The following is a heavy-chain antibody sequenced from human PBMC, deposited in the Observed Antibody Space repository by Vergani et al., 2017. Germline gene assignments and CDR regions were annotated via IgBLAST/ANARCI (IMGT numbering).Heavy chain of an antibody. J-gene: IGHJ6*02. V-gene: IGHV4-30-4*08. D-gene: IGHD6-19*01. Sequence: QVQLQESGPGLVKPSQTLALTCTVSGGPISSGDYYWSWIRQPPGKGLEWIGYIYYSGSTYYNPSLKSRVTISVDTSKNQFSLKLSSVTAADTAVYYCARXTGAYSSGQDGMDVWGQGTTVTVSS. CDR1: GGPISSGDYY. CDR2: IYYSGST. CDR3: ARXTGAYSSGQDGMDV.